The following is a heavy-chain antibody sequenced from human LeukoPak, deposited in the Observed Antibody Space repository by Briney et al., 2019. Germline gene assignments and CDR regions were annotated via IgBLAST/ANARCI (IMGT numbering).Heavy chain of an antibody. J-gene: IGHJ4*02. V-gene: IGHV3-23*01. CDR3: AKDDGDIVVVPAAMGY. Sequence: GSLRLSCAASGFTVSSNYMSWVRQAPGKGLEWVSAISGSGGSTYYADSVKGRFTISRDNSKNTLYLQMNSLRAEDTAVYYCAKDDGDIVVVPAAMGYWGQGTLVTVSS. CDR2: ISGSGGST. CDR1: GFTVSSNY. D-gene: IGHD2-2*01.